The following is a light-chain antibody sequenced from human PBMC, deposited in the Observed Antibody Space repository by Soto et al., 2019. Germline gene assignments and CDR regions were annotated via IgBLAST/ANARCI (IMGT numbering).Light chain of an antibody. V-gene: IGKV3-20*01. J-gene: IGKJ3*01. CDR1: QSFSTSY. CDR3: QQYGGSPFT. Sequence: EIVVTQSPGTLSLSPGDRATLSCRASQSFSTSYLAWYQHKPGQAPRLLIYNTFTRATGIPDRFSGSGSGKDCTLTISRLEPEDFAVYYCQQYGGSPFTFGPGTKVDI. CDR2: NTF.